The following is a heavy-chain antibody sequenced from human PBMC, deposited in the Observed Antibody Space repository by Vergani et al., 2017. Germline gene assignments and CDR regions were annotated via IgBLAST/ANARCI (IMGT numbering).Heavy chain of an antibody. V-gene: IGHV1-2*02. CDR3: ARDTAYCGGDCYAYYYYYGMDV. CDR2: INPNSGGT. J-gene: IGHJ6*02. CDR1: GYTFTGYY. D-gene: IGHD2-21*02. Sequence: QVQLVQSGAEVKKPGASVKVSCKASGYTFTGYYMHWVRQASGQGLEWMGWINPNSGGTNYAQKFQGRVTMTRDTSISTAYMELSRLRSDDTAVYYCARDTAYCGGDCYAYYYYYGMDVWGQGTTVTVSS.